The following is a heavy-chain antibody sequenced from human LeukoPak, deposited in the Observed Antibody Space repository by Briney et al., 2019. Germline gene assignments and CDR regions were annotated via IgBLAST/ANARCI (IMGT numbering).Heavy chain of an antibody. Sequence: GGSLRLSCAASGFTFSSYDMHWVRQATGKGLEWVSAIGTAGDTYYPGSVKGRFTISRENAKNSLYLQMNSLRAGDTAVYYCARSWPGIAVAGPSWVWGQGTTVTVSS. J-gene: IGHJ6*02. D-gene: IGHD6-19*01. CDR1: GFTFSSYD. CDR2: IGTAGDT. V-gene: IGHV3-13*01. CDR3: ARSWPGIAVAGPSWV.